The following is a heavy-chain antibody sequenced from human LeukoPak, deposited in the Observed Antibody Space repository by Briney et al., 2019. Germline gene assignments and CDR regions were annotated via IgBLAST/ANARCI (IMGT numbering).Heavy chain of an antibody. CDR3: AKTIADGRFDP. CDR2: INPNSGGT. V-gene: IGHV1-2*06. D-gene: IGHD6-13*01. CDR1: GGTFSNYA. Sequence: ASVKVSCKASGGTFSNYAISWVRQAPGQGLEWMGRINPNSGGTNYAQKFQGRVTMTRDTPISTAYMELSRLRSDDTAVYYCAKTIADGRFDPWGQGTLVTVSS. J-gene: IGHJ5*02.